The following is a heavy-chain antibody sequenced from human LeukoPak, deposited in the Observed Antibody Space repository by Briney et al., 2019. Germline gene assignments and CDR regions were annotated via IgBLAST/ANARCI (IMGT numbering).Heavy chain of an antibody. V-gene: IGHV3-7*01. CDR1: GFTFSTHW. J-gene: IGHJ4*02. CDR3: AAPSSHRIAAGGEY. Sequence: AGGSLRLSCAASGFTFSTHWMSWVRQAPGKGLEWVANIKHDGSEKYYVDFVKGRFTISRDNAKKTLYLQMNSLRAEDTAVYYCAAPSSHRIAAGGEYWGQGTLVTVSS. CDR2: IKHDGSEK. D-gene: IGHD6-13*01.